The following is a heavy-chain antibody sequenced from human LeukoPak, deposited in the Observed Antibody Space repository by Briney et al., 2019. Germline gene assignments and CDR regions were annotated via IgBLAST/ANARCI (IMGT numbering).Heavy chain of an antibody. CDR2: MNPNSGNT. J-gene: IGHJ4*02. D-gene: IGHD3-9*01. Sequence: ASVKVSCKTSGYTFTSYDINWVRQATGQGLEWMGWMNPNSGNTGYAQKFQGRVTMTRDTSISTAYMELSRLRSDDTAVYYCARVGDILTGPNGFADYWGQGTLVTVSS. V-gene: IGHV1-8*01. CDR1: GYTFTSYD. CDR3: ARVGDILTGPNGFADY.